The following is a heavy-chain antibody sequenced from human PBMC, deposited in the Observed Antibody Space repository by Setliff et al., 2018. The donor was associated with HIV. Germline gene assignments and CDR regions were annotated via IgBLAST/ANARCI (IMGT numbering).Heavy chain of an antibody. CDR3: ARGPRYGSGNYYYYYYYMDV. D-gene: IGHD3-10*01. CDR2: INHSGST. V-gene: IGHV4-34*01. CDR1: GGSFSGSY. Sequence: ASETLSLTCAVYGGSFSGSYWSWIRQPPGKGLEWIGEINHSGSTNYNPSLKSRVTISVDTSKNQFSLKLSSVTAADTAVYYCARGPRYGSGNYYYYYYYMDVWGKGTTVTVSS. J-gene: IGHJ6*03.